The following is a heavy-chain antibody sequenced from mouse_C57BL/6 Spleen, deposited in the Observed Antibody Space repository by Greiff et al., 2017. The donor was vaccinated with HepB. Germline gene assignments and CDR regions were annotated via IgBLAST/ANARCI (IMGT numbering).Heavy chain of an antibody. Sequence: EVQLQESGGGLVKPGGSLKLSCAASGFTFSSYAMSWVRQTPEKRLEWVATISDGGSYTYYPDNVKGRFTISRDNAKNNLYLQMSHLKSEDTAMYYCARYGKDYAMDYWGQGTSVTVSS. V-gene: IGHV5-4*01. CDR1: GFTFSSYA. D-gene: IGHD1-2*01. CDR2: ISDGGSYT. CDR3: ARYGKDYAMDY. J-gene: IGHJ4*01.